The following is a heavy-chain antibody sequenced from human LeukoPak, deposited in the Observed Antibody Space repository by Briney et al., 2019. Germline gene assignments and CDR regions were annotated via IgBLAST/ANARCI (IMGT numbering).Heavy chain of an antibody. Sequence: GGSLSLSCAASGFTFSSYSMNWFRQAPGKGLEWVSSISSSSSYIYYADSVKGRFTISRDNAKNSLYLQMNSLRAEDTAVYYCARAGSSSPPRYWGQGTLGPVSS. CDR3: ARAGSSSPPRY. CDR2: ISSSSSYI. J-gene: IGHJ4*02. V-gene: IGHV3-21*01. CDR1: GFTFSSYS. D-gene: IGHD6-6*01.